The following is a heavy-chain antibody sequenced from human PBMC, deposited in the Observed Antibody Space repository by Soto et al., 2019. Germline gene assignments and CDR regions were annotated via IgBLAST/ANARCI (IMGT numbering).Heavy chain of an antibody. CDR2: IYYSGST. V-gene: IGHV4-59*08. CDR1: GGSISSYY. Sequence: SETLSLTCTVSGGSISSYYWSWIRQPPGKGLEWIGYIYYSGSTNYNPSLKSRVTISVDTSKNQFSLKLSSVTAADTAVYYCARAISGSYYVLFDYWGQGTLVTVSS. D-gene: IGHD3-10*01. J-gene: IGHJ4*02. CDR3: ARAISGSYYVLFDY.